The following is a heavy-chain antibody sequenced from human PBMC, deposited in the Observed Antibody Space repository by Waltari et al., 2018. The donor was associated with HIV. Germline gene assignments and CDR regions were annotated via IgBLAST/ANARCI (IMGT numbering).Heavy chain of an antibody. D-gene: IGHD2-21*02. CDR3: ASIAYCGGDCYPRGMDV. Sequence: EVQLVESGGGLVKPGGSLKLSVSAFGLTVSHNHTTRVRQAPGKGLEWVSVIYSGGSTYYADSVKGRFTISRDNSKNTLYLQMNSLRAEDTAVYYCASIAYCGGDCYPRGMDVWGQGTTVTVSS. V-gene: IGHV3-66*01. J-gene: IGHJ6*02. CDR1: GLTVSHNH. CDR2: IYSGGST.